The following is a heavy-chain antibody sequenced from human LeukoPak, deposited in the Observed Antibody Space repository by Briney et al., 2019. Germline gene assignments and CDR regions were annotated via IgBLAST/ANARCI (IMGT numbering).Heavy chain of an antibody. D-gene: IGHD2-21*02. CDR3: ARRNPMTQDAFDI. V-gene: IGHV5-51*01. CDR1: GYSFTIYW. Sequence: GESLKISCRASGYSFTIYWIGWVRQLPGRGLEWMGIIYPGDSDTTYSPSFQGQVTISADKSISTAHLQWSSLKASDTAMYYCARRNPMTQDAFDIWGQGTMVTASS. CDR2: IYPGDSDT. J-gene: IGHJ3*02.